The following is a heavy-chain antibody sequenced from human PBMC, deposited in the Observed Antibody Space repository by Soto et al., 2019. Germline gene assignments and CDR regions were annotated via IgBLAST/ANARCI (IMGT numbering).Heavy chain of an antibody. D-gene: IGHD1-26*01. CDR1: GFSFNIYS. J-gene: IGHJ6*02. CDR3: ARVGMEIHGMDV. V-gene: IGHV3-21*01. CDR2: ISGAGNYI. Sequence: EVQLVESGGGLVKPGGSLRLSCAASGFSFNIYSFNWVRQAPGKGLDWVSSISGAGNYIFYADSVKGRFTVSRDNTKNSLSLQMNSLRAEDTAIYFCARVGMEIHGMDVWGQGTTVTVSS.